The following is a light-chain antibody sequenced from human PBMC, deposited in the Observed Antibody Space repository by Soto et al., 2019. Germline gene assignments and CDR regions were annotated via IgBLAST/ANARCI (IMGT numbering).Light chain of an antibody. CDR1: SSDVGGYNY. Sequence: QCALTQPASVSGSPGQSITISCTGTSSDVGGYNYVSWYQQHPGKAPKLMIYDVSNRPSGVSNRFSGSKSGNTASLTISGLQAEDVADYYCSSYTSSSTPGVVFGGGTKLTVL. J-gene: IGLJ2*01. CDR3: SSYTSSSTPGVV. V-gene: IGLV2-14*01. CDR2: DVS.